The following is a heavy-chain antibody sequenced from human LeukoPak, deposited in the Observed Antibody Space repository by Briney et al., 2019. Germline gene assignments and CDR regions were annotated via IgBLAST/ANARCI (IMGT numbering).Heavy chain of an antibody. D-gene: IGHD5-24*01. Sequence: GGSLRLSCAAPGFTFSSYAMSWVRQAPGKGLEWVSAISGSGGSTCYADSVKGRFTISRDNSKNTLYLQMNSLRAEDTAVYYCAKEGRDGYNFYFDYWGQGTLVTVSS. CDR1: GFTFSSYA. CDR3: AKEGRDGYNFYFDY. CDR2: ISGSGGST. V-gene: IGHV3-23*01. J-gene: IGHJ4*02.